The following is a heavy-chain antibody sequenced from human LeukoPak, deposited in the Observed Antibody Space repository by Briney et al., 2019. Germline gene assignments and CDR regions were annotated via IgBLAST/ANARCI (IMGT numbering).Heavy chain of an antibody. CDR1: GYILTELS. CDR3: TTREIVVEPAQTSMVRGVLWRSDF. Sequence: GASVKVSCKVSGYILTELSMHWVRQAPGKGLEWMGGFDPKEGERVYAQNFQGRFTMTEDTSSGTAYMELNSLRSEDTAVYYCTTREIVVEPAQTSMVRGVLWRSDFWGHGTLVTVSS. J-gene: IGHJ4*01. V-gene: IGHV1-24*01. D-gene: IGHD3-10*01. CDR2: FDPKEGER.